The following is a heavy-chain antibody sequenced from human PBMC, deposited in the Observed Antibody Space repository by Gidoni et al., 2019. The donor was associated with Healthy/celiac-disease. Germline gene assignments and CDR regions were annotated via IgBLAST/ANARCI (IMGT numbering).Heavy chain of an antibody. V-gene: IGHV1-18*01. CDR1: GYTFTSYG. CDR2: ISAYNGNT. Sequence: QVQLVQSGAEVQKPGASVKVSCKASGYTFTSYGISWVRQAPGQGLEWMGWISAYNGNTNYAQKLQGRVTMTTDTSTSTAYMELRSLRSDDTAVYYCARDRVAVTKVVHYYYGMDVWGQGTTVTVSS. CDR3: ARDRVAVTKVVHYYYGMDV. D-gene: IGHD4-17*01. J-gene: IGHJ6*02.